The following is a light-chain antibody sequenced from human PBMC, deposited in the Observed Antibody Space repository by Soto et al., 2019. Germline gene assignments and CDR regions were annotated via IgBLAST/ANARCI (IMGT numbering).Light chain of an antibody. J-gene: IGKJ4*02. CDR3: QQSYHTLPLT. Sequence: DIQMTQSPSSLSASVGDRVTITCRASQSISSYLNWYQQKPGKAPKLLIYAASTLHSGVPSRFSGSGSGRDFTLTISSLHPDDFATYYCQQSYHTLPLTFGGGTKVEI. V-gene: IGKV1-39*01. CDR2: AAS. CDR1: QSISSY.